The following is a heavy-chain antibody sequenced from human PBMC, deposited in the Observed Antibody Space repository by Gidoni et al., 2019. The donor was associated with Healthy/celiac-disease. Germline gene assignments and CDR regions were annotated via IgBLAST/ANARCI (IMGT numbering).Heavy chain of an antibody. D-gene: IGHD6-19*01. Sequence: EVQLVESGGGLVKPGGSLRLSCAASGFTFSNAWMSWVRQAPGKGLEWVGRIKSKTDGGTTDYAAPVKGRFTISRDDSKNTLYLQMNSLKTEDTAVYYCTTEFFIAVGGGDFDYWGQGTLVTVSS. V-gene: IGHV3-15*01. J-gene: IGHJ4*02. CDR2: IKSKTDGGTT. CDR1: GFTFSNAW. CDR3: TTEFFIAVGGGDFDY.